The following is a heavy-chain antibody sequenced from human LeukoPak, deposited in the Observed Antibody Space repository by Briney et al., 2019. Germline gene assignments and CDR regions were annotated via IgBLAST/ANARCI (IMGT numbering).Heavy chain of an antibody. D-gene: IGHD3-10*01. CDR2: MNPNSGNT. J-gene: IGHJ4*02. CDR1: GYTFTSYD. Sequence: GASVKVSCMASGYTFTSYDINWVRQATGQGLEWMGWMNPNSGNTGYAQKFQGRVTMTRNTSISTAYMELSSLRSEDTAVYYCARVTTMVRGVIPMLGYWGQGTLVTVSS. V-gene: IGHV1-8*01. CDR3: ARVTTMVRGVIPMLGY.